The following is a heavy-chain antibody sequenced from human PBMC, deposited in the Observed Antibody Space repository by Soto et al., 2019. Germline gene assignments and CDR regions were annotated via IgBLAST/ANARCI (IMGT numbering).Heavy chain of an antibody. Sequence: QVQLVESGGALVKPVVSLRLSCAASAFTFSDYYISWIRQAPGKGLAWVAYISSRSSTIYYADSVKGRFTISRDNAKNSLYLQLNSLRVEDTAVYYCAREPLPHYSMYGVDVWGQGTTVTVSS. CDR1: AFTFSDYY. CDR3: AREPLPHYSMYGVDV. D-gene: IGHD2-21*01. J-gene: IGHJ6*02. CDR2: ISSRSSTI. V-gene: IGHV3-11*01.